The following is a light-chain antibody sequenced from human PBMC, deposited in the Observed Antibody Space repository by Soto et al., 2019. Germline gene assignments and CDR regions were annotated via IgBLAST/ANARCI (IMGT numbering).Light chain of an antibody. CDR3: SSYAGSNKSV. Sequence: QSALTQPPSASGSPGQSVTISCTGTSSDVGGYNYVSWYQQHSGKAPKLMIYEVSKRPSGVPDRFSGSKSGNTASLTFSGLQPEDEADYYCSSYAGSNKSVFGTGTKVTVL. V-gene: IGLV2-8*01. CDR2: EVS. CDR1: SSDVGGYNY. J-gene: IGLJ1*01.